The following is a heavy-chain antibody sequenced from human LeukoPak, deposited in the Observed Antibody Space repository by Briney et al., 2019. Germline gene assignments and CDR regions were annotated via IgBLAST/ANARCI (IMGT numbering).Heavy chain of an antibody. CDR2: INPNSGGT. J-gene: IGHJ4*02. V-gene: IGHV1-2*02. CDR3: ARGGIVVVITHFDW. D-gene: IGHD3-22*01. CDR1: GYTFTSYY. Sequence: ASVKVSCKASGYTFTSYYMHWVRQAPGQGLEWMGWINPNSGGTNYAQKFQGRVTMTRDTSISTAYMELSRLRSDDTAVYYCARGGIVVVITHFDWWGQGTLVTVSS.